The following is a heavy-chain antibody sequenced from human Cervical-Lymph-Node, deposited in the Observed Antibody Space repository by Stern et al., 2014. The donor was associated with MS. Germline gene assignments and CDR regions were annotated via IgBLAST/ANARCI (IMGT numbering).Heavy chain of an antibody. CDR3: ARGRELLSLDY. V-gene: IGHV1-8*01. Sequence: QVQLVQSGAEVKKPGASVKVSCKASGYTFTSYDINWVRQCTGQGLEWMGWMNPYSGNAVYAQKFQGRVTMTRDTSTSTAYLELTSLRSEDTAVFYCARGRELLSLDYWGQGTLVTVSS. CDR2: MNPYSGNA. D-gene: IGHD1-26*01. J-gene: IGHJ4*02. CDR1: GYTFTSYD.